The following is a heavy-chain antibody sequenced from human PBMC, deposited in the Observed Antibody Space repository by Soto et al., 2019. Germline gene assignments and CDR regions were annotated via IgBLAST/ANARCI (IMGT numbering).Heavy chain of an antibody. Sequence: QVQLVQSGAEVKKPGSSVKVSCKASGGTFSSYAISWVRQAPGQGLEWMGGIIPIFGTANYAQKFQGRVTITADESTSTAYMELSSLRSEDTAVYYCARDRHGDYGFPKDYFDYWGQGTLVTVSS. CDR1: GGTFSSYA. CDR3: ARDRHGDYGFPKDYFDY. J-gene: IGHJ4*02. D-gene: IGHD4-17*01. CDR2: IIPIFGTA. V-gene: IGHV1-69*12.